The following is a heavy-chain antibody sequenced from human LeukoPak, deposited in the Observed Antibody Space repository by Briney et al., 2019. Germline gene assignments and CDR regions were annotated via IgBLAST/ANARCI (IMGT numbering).Heavy chain of an antibody. J-gene: IGHJ3*02. CDR3: ARDPNGDYVGAFDM. CDR2: IRGGGGGA. CDR1: GFTFSAYA. Sequence: GGSLRHSCTASGFTFSAYAMMWVRQAPGKGPEWISAIRGGGGGAFYADSVKGRFTISRDNSKYTLSLQMNSLRAEDTAVYYCARDPNGDYVGAFDMWGPGTMVTVSS. V-gene: IGHV3-23*01. D-gene: IGHD4-17*01.